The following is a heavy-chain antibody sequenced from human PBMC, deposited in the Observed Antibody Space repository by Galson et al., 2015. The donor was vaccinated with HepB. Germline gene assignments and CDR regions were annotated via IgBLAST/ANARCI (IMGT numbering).Heavy chain of an antibody. CDR2: IYYSGST. CDR1: GGSISSSSYY. D-gene: IGHD2-2*02. CDR3: ARAPRDIVVVPAAIDY. V-gene: IGHV4-39*07. J-gene: IGHJ4*02. Sequence: ETLSLTCTVSGGSISSSSYYWGWIRQPPGKGLEWIGSIYYSGSTYYNPSLKSRVTISVDTSKNQFSLKLSSVTAADTAVYYCARAPRDIVVVPAAIDYWGQGTLVTVSS.